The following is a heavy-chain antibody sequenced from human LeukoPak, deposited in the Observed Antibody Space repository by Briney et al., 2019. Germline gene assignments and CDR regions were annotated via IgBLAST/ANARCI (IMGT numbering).Heavy chain of an antibody. D-gene: IGHD2-8*02. CDR1: GYTFTSYA. Sequence: ASVKVSCKASGYTFTSYAMNWVRQAPGQGLEWMGWINPNSGGAHYAQKFQGRVTMTRDTSISTAYMELNRLRSDDSAVYYCAREYWHDAFDIWGQGTMVTVSS. V-gene: IGHV1-2*02. CDR2: INPNSGGA. J-gene: IGHJ3*02. CDR3: AREYWHDAFDI.